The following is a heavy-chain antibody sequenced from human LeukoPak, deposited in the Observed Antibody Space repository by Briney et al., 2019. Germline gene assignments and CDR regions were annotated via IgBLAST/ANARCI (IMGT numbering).Heavy chain of an antibody. CDR1: GFTFSIYA. CDR3: ARDRGIHGWFDP. V-gene: IGHV3-7*01. D-gene: IGHD3-10*01. CDR2: INQDGNEK. J-gene: IGHJ5*02. Sequence: GGSLRLSCAASGFTFSIYAMSWVRQAPGKGREGVGNINQDGNEKYYVDSVKGRFTISRDNAKNSLYLQMNSLRAEDTAVYYCARDRGIHGWFDPWGQGTLVTVSS.